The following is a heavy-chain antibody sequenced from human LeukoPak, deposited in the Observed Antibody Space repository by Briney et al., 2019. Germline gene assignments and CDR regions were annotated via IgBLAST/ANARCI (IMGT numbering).Heavy chain of an antibody. D-gene: IGHD3-10*01. CDR2: IIPIFGTA. CDR3: ARIVRGVIGLGYYYYMDV. J-gene: IGHJ6*03. Sequence: GASVKVSCKASGGTFSSYAISWVRQAPGQGLEWMGGIIPIFGTANYAQKFQGRVTITADESTSTAYMELSSLRSEDTAVYYCARIVRGVIGLGYYYYMDVWGKGTTVTVSS. CDR1: GGTFSSYA. V-gene: IGHV1-69*13.